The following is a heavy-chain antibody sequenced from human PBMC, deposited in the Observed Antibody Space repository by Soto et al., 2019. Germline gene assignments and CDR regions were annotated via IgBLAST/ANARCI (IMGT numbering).Heavy chain of an antibody. D-gene: IGHD2-15*01. CDR2: IVVGSGNT. J-gene: IGHJ5*02. V-gene: IGHV1-58*02. Sequence: QMELVQSGPEVKKPGTSVKVSCKASGFTFTSSSIQWVRQARGQRLEWIGWIVVGSGNTNYAQKFQERVTITRDMSTSTAYVELSSLRSEDTAVYYCAADRATPPYLPGHTWFDPWGQGTLVTVSS. CDR3: AADRATPPYLPGHTWFDP. CDR1: GFTFTSSS.